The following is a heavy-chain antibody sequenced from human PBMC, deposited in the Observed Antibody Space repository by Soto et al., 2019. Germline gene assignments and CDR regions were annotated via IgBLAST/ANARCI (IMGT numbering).Heavy chain of an antibody. Sequence: EVQLVESGGGLVKPGGSLRLSCAASGFTFSSYSMNWVRQAPGKGLEWVSSISSSSSYIYYADSVKGRFTISRDNAKNSLYLQMNSLRAEDTAVYYCTRDPTPRGIAARQRGQYYYYGMDVWGQGTTVTVSS. J-gene: IGHJ6*02. V-gene: IGHV3-21*01. CDR1: GFTFSSYS. CDR2: ISSSSSYI. D-gene: IGHD6-6*01. CDR3: TRDPTPRGIAARQRGQYYYYGMDV.